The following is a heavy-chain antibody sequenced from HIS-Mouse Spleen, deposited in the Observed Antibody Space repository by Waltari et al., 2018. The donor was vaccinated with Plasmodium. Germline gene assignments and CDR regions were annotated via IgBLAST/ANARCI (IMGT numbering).Heavy chain of an antibody. Sequence: QVQLQQWGAGLLKPSETLSLTCAVYGGSFSGYYWSWIRQPPGKGLEWIGEINHSGSTNYNPSLKSRVTISVDTSKNQFSLKLSSVTAADTAVYYCARSIAATVTFYFDYWGQGTLVTVSS. CDR2: INHSGST. J-gene: IGHJ4*02. CDR1: GGSFSGYY. CDR3: ARSIAATVTFYFDY. D-gene: IGHD6-13*01. V-gene: IGHV4-34*01.